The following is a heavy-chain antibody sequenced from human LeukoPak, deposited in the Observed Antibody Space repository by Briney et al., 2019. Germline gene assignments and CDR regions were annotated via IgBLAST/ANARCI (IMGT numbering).Heavy chain of an antibody. CDR2: ISGSGGST. V-gene: IGHV3-23*01. D-gene: IGHD1-26*01. CDR3: AKDLYSGSYYLDY. CDR1: GFTFSSFE. J-gene: IGHJ4*02. Sequence: GGSLRLSCAASGFTFSSFEMNWVRQAPGKGLEWVSAISGSGGSTYYADSVKGRFTISRDNSKNTLYLQMNSLRAEDTAVYYCAKDLYSGSYYLDYWGQGTLVTVSS.